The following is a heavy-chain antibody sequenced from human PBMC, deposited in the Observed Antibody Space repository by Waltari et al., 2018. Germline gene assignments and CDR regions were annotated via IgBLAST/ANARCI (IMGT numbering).Heavy chain of an antibody. Sequence: QVQLVESGGGVVQPGSSLRLSCAASEFTFRSYAMLWVRQAPGKGLEWVAVISYNERNIYYVDSVKGRFIISRDNSRKMLYLQMNSLRTEDTAVYYCARDYCDRTNCHGMDVWGQGTTVTVSS. D-gene: IGHD3-22*01. V-gene: IGHV3-30*04. J-gene: IGHJ6*02. CDR2: ISYNERNI. CDR3: ARDYCDRTNCHGMDV. CDR1: EFTFRSYA.